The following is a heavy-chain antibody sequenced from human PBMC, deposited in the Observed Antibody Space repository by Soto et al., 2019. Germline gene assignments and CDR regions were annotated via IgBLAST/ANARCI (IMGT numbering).Heavy chain of an antibody. CDR1: GYTFTGYY. Sequence: ASVKVSCKASGYTFTGYYMHWVRQAPGQGLEWMGWINPNSSGTNYAQKFQGWVTMTRDTSISTAYMELSRLRSDDTAVYYCARAISRAARPWVSAFDIWGQGTMVTVSS. J-gene: IGHJ3*02. CDR2: INPNSSGT. CDR3: ARAISRAARPWVSAFDI. D-gene: IGHD6-6*01. V-gene: IGHV1-2*04.